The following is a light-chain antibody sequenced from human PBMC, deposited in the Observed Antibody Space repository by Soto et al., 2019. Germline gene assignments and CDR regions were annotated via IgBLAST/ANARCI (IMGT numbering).Light chain of an antibody. Sequence: EIVLTQSPATLSLSPLEIAALAFRASQSVSSYLAWYQQKPGQAPRLLIYDASNRATGIPARFSGSESGTDFTLTISGLQSEDFAIYYCQQYSNWPRGTFGQGTKVDIK. CDR2: DAS. CDR3: QQYSNWPRGT. CDR1: QSVSSY. V-gene: IGKV3-11*01. J-gene: IGKJ1*01.